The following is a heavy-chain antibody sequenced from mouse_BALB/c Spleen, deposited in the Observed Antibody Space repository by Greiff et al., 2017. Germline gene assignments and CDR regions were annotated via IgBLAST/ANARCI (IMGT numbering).Heavy chain of an antibody. CDR2: INPSTGYT. D-gene: IGHD2-5*01. CDR3: ARSQSNLRFAY. V-gene: IGHV1-7*01. J-gene: IGHJ3*01. Sequence: QVQLQQSGAELAKPGASVKMSCKASGYTFTSYWMHWVKQRPGQGLEWIGYINPSTGYTEYNQKFKDKATLTADKSSSTAYMQLSSLTSEDSAVYYCARSQSNLRFAYWGQGTLVTVSA. CDR1: GYTFTSYW.